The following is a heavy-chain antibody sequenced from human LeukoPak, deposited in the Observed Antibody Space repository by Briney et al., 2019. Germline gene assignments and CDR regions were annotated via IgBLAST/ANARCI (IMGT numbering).Heavy chain of an antibody. D-gene: IGHD1-1*01. CDR2: ISGSGGST. J-gene: IGHJ3*02. CDR1: GFTFSSYG. Sequence: PGGSLRLSCAASGFTFSSYGMSWVRQAPGKGLEWVSAISGSGGSTYYADSVKGRFTISRDNSKNTLYLQMNSLRAEDTAVYYCAKDMGGTSFAFDIWGQGTTVTVSS. V-gene: IGHV3-23*01. CDR3: AKDMGGTSFAFDI.